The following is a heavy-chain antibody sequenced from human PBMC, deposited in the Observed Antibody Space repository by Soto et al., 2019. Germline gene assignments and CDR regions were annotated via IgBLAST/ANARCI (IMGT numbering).Heavy chain of an antibody. Sequence: TLSLPCTVAGGSISSGGSYWSWIRQHPGKGLGCSGYINYSGRTYYNPSLKSRVTIAVDTSKNQFSLKLSSVAAADTAVYYCARKGIAAAVGNWFDHWGQGTLVTVSS. D-gene: IGHD6-13*01. CDR1: GGSISSGGSY. J-gene: IGHJ5*02. CDR2: INYSGRT. CDR3: ARKGIAAAVGNWFDH. V-gene: IGHV4-31*03.